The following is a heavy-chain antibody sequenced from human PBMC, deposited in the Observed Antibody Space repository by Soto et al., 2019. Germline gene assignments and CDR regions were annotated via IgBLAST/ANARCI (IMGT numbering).Heavy chain of an antibody. V-gene: IGHV1-18*04. CDR2: ISAYNGNT. CDR1: GYTFTSHG. J-gene: IGHJ6*02. D-gene: IGHD6-13*01. CDR3: ARGKHLQLVREGYYDMDI. Sequence: ASVNVSCKASGYTFTSHGISWVQQAPGQGLEWMGWISAYNGNTNYAQKLQGRVTKTTDTSTITAYMDLESLRSIKTAVYYSARGKHLQLVREGYYDMDIWGQGTTVTVSS.